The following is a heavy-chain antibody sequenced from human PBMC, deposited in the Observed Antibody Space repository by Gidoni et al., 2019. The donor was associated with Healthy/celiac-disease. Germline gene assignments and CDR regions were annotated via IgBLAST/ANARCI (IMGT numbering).Heavy chain of an antibody. J-gene: IGHJ4*02. CDR2: INPSGGST. D-gene: IGHD2-21*02. CDR3: ARVRSWGGGSGDHFDY. Sequence: QVQLVQSGAEVKKTGASVKVSCKASGYTFTRYYMHWVRQAPGQGLAWMGIINPSGGSTSYAQKFQGRVTMTRDTSTSTVYMELSSLRSEDTAVYYCARVRSWGGGSGDHFDYWGQGTLVTVSS. V-gene: IGHV1-46*01. CDR1: GYTFTRYY.